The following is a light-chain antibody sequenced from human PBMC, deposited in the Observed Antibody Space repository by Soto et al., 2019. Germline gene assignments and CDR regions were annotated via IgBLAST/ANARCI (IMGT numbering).Light chain of an antibody. CDR1: QSVSSSY. Sequence: EIVLTQSPGTLSLSPGERATLSCRASQSVSSSYLAWYQQKPGQAPRLLIYGASTRATGIPARFSGSGSGTEFTLTISSLQSEDFAVYYCQQYNNWLGLTFGGGTKVDIK. V-gene: IGKV3-15*01. CDR2: GAS. CDR3: QQYNNWLGLT. J-gene: IGKJ4*01.